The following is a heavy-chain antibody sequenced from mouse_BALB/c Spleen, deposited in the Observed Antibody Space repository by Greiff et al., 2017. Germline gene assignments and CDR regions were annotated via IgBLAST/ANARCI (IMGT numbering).Heavy chain of an antibody. CDR2: INPDSSTI. CDR3: ARPMIRGAYAMDY. Sequence: EVQGVESGGGLVQPGGSLKLSCAASGFDFSRYWMSWVRQAPGKGLEWIGEINPDSSTINYTPSLKDKFIISRDNAKNTLYLQMSKVRSEDTALYYCARPMIRGAYAMDYWGQGTSVTVSS. J-gene: IGHJ4*01. V-gene: IGHV4-1*02. D-gene: IGHD2-4*01. CDR1: GFDFSRYW.